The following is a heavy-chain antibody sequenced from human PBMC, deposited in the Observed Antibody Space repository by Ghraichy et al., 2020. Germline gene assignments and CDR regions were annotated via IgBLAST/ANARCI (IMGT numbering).Heavy chain of an antibody. Sequence: GESLNISCAASGFTFSSYGMHWVRQAPGKWLEWVAVISYDGSNKYYADSVKGRFTISRDNSKNTLYLQMNSLRAEDTAVYYCAKDKPHDYSNSFDYWGQGTLVTVSS. J-gene: IGHJ4*02. CDR1: GFTFSSYG. D-gene: IGHD4-11*01. V-gene: IGHV3-30*18. CDR2: ISYDGSNK. CDR3: AKDKPHDYSNSFDY.